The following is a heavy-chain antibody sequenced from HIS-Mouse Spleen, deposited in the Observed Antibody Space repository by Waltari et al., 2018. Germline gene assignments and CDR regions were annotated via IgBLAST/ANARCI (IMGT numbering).Heavy chain of an antibody. CDR1: GYTFNCYY. D-gene: IGHD3-22*01. CDR3: ARKTYYYDSSGYPPYFDY. Sequence: QVQLVQSGAEVKKPGASVKVPCQASGYTFNCYYMHWVRQARGHGLEWMVWINPNSGGTNYAQKFQGRVTMTRDTSISTAYMELSRLRSDDTAVYYCARKTYYYDSSGYPPYFDYWGQGTLVTVSS. CDR2: INPNSGGT. V-gene: IGHV1-2*02. J-gene: IGHJ4*02.